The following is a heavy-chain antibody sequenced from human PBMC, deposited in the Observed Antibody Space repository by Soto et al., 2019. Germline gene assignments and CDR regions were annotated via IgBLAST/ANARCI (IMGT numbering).Heavy chain of an antibody. CDR1: GGSISSDSYY. CDR2: ISYSGST. Sequence: PSETLSLTCTVSGGSISSDSYYWGWIRQSPEKGLEWIASISYSGSTYYNPTLKSRLIISVDTSKSQFSLKLSFVTAADTAVYYCARHNLSGSLYFDYWGQGTLVTVSS. V-gene: IGHV4-39*01. J-gene: IGHJ4*02. D-gene: IGHD1-26*01. CDR3: ARHNLSGSLYFDY.